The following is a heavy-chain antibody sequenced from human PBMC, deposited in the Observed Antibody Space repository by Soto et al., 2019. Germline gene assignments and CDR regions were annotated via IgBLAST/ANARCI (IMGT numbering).Heavy chain of an antibody. CDR1: GGTFSSYT. CDR2: IIPILGIA. D-gene: IGHD2-15*01. CDR3: ARXTLGYCSGGSCLNAFDI. J-gene: IGHJ3*02. Sequence: QVQLVQSGAEVKKPGSSVKVSCKASGGTFSSYTISWVRQAPGQGLEWMGRIIPILGIANYAQKFQGRVTITADKSTSTAYMELSSLRSEDTXVXYCARXTLGYCSGGSCLNAFDIWGQGTMVTVSS. V-gene: IGHV1-69*02.